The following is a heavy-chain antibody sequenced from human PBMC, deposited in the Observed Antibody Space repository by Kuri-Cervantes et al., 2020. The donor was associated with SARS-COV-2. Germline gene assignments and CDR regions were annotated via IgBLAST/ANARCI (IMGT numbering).Heavy chain of an antibody. J-gene: IGHJ6*03. CDR2: IKSKTDGGTT. CDR1: GFTFSNAW. Sequence: GGSLRLSCAASGFTFSNAWMSWVRQAPGKGLEWVGRIKSKTDGGTTDYAAPVKGRFTISRDDSKNTLYLQMNSLRAEDTAVYYCARLLKSRTTVTTSVYWYYYYMDVWGKGTTVTVSS. CDR3: ARLLKSRTTVTTSVYWYYYYMDV. D-gene: IGHD4-17*01. V-gene: IGHV3-15*01.